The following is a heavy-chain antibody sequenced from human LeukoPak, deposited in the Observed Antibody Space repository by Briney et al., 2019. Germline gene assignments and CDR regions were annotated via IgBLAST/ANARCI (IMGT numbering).Heavy chain of an antibody. CDR1: GFTFSSYS. V-gene: IGHV3-21*01. J-gene: IGHJ6*04. D-gene: IGHD3-10*01. CDR2: ISSSSYI. Sequence: GGSLRLSCAASGFTFSSYSMNWVRQAPGKGLEWVSSISSSSYIYYADSVKGRFTISRDNAKNSLYLQMNSLRAEDTAVYYCARDPYYYGSGSYPDYYYGMDVWGKGTTVTVSS. CDR3: ARDPYYYGSGSYPDYYYGMDV.